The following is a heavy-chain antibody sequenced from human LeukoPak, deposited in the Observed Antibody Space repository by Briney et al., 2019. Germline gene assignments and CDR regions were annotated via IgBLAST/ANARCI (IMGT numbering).Heavy chain of an antibody. CDR2: IIPIFGTA. CDR1: GGTFSSYA. J-gene: IGHJ4*02. D-gene: IGHD4-17*01. Sequence: SVKVSCKASGGTFSSYAISWVRQAPGQGLEWMGGIIPIFGTANYAQKFQGRVTITADESTSTAYMELSSLRSEDTALYYCAKDTVTNKPGLFDYWGQGTLVTVSS. V-gene: IGHV1-69*13. CDR3: AKDTVTNKPGLFDY.